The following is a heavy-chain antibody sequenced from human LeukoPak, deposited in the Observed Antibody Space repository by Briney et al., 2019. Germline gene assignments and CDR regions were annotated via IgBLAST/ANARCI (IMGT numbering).Heavy chain of an antibody. CDR1: GYTFTNYY. V-gene: IGHV1-46*01. CDR3: ARDRSGSRWRWFDP. CDR2: INPTGGSA. Sequence: GASVKVSCKASGYTFTNYYIHWVRQAPGQGLEWMGIINPTGGSASYAQKFQGRVSMTSDTSTSTLYLELSSLRSEDTAVYYCARDRSGSRWRWFDPWGRGTLVTVSS. D-gene: IGHD6-13*01. J-gene: IGHJ5*02.